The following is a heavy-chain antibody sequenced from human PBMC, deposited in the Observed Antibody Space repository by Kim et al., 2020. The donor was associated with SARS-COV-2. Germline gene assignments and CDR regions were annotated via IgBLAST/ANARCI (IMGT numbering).Heavy chain of an antibody. D-gene: IGHD2-15*01. CDR3: AKGVVVVATYFQH. CDR1: GFTFSTYG. Sequence: GGSLRLSCAASGFTFSTYGMHWVRQAPGKGLEWVAVISYDGSNMYYAYSVKGRFTISRDNSKNTLYLQMNSLRAEDTAVYYCAKGVVVVATYFQHWGQGTLVTVSS. V-gene: IGHV3-30*18. J-gene: IGHJ1*01. CDR2: ISYDGSNM.